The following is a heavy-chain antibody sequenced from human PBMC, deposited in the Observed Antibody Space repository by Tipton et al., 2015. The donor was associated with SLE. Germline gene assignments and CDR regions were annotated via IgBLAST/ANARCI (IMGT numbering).Heavy chain of an antibody. Sequence: TLSLTCSASGGSISTYYWSWIRQPPGKGLEWIGYIYYTGSSSYNPSLKSRVTMSIDTSKNQFSLKLSSVTAADTAVYYCARGRLWLHYRGQGTLVAVSA. D-gene: IGHD5-18*01. V-gene: IGHV4-59*01. CDR3: ARGRLWLHY. J-gene: IGHJ4*02. CDR2: IYYTGSS. CDR1: GGSISTYY.